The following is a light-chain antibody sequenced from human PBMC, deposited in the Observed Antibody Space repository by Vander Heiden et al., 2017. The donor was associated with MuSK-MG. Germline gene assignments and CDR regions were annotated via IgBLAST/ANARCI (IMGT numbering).Light chain of an antibody. J-gene: IGKJ5*01. CDR2: GAS. V-gene: IGKV3-15*01. CDR3: QQYNILIT. Sequence: EIVMTQSPATLSVSPGERATLSCRASQSVSSNLAWYQQKPGQDTRLLIYGASTRATGIPARFSGSGSGTEFTLTISSLQSEDFAVYYWQQYNILITFGQGTRLEIK. CDR1: QSVSSN.